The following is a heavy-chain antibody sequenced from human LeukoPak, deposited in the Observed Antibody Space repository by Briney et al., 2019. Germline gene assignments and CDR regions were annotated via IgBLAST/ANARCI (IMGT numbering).Heavy chain of an antibody. CDR3: AKDELAAANTAMTYFDY. CDR2: VSSSGGST. J-gene: IGHJ4*02. V-gene: IGHV3-23*01. Sequence: GGSLRLSCAASGLTFSKFAMSWVRQAPGKGLEWVSGVSSSGGSTYYADSVKGRVTISRDNSKNTLYLKMRSLRVQDTAIYYCAKDELAAANTAMTYFDYWGQGTLVIVSS. CDR1: GLTFSKFA. D-gene: IGHD5-18*01.